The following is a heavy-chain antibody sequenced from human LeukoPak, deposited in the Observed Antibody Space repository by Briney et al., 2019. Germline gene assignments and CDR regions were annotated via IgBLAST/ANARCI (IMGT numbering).Heavy chain of an antibody. CDR2: ISSSSSYI. D-gene: IGHD2-2*01. Sequence: GGSLRLSCAASGFTFSSYSMNWVRQAPGKGLEWVSSISSSSSYIYYADSVKGRFTISRDNAKNSLYLQMNSLRAEDTAVYYCARDYIVVVPAAHDAFDIWGQGTMVTVSS. J-gene: IGHJ3*02. CDR3: ARDYIVVVPAAHDAFDI. V-gene: IGHV3-21*01. CDR1: GFTFSSYS.